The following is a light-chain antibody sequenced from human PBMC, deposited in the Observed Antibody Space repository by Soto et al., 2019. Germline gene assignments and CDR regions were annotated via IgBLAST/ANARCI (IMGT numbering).Light chain of an antibody. CDR2: GAS. Sequence: EIVLTQSPGTLSLSQGERATLSCRASQSVTSNYLAWYQQKPGQAPRLLIYGASSRPTGVPDRFSGSGSGTDFTLTISRLEPEDFAVFYCQQYGTSPRTFGQGTKVEVK. J-gene: IGKJ1*01. CDR3: QQYGTSPRT. CDR1: QSVTSNY. V-gene: IGKV3-20*01.